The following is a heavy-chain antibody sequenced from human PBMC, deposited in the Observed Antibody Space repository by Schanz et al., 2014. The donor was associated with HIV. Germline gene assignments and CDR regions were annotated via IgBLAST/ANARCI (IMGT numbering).Heavy chain of an antibody. CDR2: ITGSGVST. V-gene: IGHV3-23*01. Sequence: EVQLLESGGGLVQPGGSLRLTCAASGFTFRSYAMTWVRQAPGKGLDWVSGITGSGVSTYYADSVKGRFTISGDNSKNTLYLQMNSLRAEDTAVYYCAKVVRFAMVTAPYYFDSWGQGTLVTVSS. CDR3: AKVVRFAMVTAPYYFDS. CDR1: GFTFRSYA. J-gene: IGHJ4*02. D-gene: IGHD2-15*01.